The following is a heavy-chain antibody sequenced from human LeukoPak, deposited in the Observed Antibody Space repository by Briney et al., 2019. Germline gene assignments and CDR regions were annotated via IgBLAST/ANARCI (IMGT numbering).Heavy chain of an antibody. Sequence: GGSLRLSCGASGFTFSNYWMSWVRQAPGKGLEWVGNIKEDGNEKHLVDSVKGRFTISRDNAKNALYLQMNSLRAEDTAVYHCASQGYWGQGTLVTISS. J-gene: IGHJ4*02. CDR3: ASQGY. CDR2: IKEDGNEK. CDR1: GFTFSNYW. V-gene: IGHV3-7*02.